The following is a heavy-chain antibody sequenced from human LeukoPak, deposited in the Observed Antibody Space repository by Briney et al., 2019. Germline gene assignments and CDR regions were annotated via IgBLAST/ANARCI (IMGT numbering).Heavy chain of an antibody. J-gene: IGHJ4*02. CDR1: GFTFNNYG. D-gene: IGHD3-3*01. CDR2: ISNDGSRK. Sequence: PGGSLRLSCAASGFTFNNYGMHWVRQAPGKGLEWVAIISNDGSRKYYAHSVEGRFTISRDNSKNTLYLQMDSLRAEDTAVYYCARDRAWNYFDYWGQGTLVTVSS. CDR3: ARDRAWNYFDY. V-gene: IGHV3-30*03.